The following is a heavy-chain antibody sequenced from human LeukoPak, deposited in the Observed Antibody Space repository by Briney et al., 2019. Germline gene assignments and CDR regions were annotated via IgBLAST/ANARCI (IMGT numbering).Heavy chain of an antibody. CDR1: GFLFSTYS. D-gene: IGHD4-17*01. CDR3: AIDYGDLPARVPYFDY. Sequence: GGSLRLSCAASGFLFSTYSMNWVRQAPGKGREWVSYISSSSSMIYYADSVKGRFTISRDNAKNSLYLQMKCLRDEDTAIYYCAIDYGDLPARVPYFDYWGQGTLVTVSS. J-gene: IGHJ4*02. CDR2: ISSSSSMI. V-gene: IGHV3-48*02.